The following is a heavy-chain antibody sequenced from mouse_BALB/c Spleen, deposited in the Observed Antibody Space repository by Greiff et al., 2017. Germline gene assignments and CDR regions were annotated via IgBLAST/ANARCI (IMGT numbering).Heavy chain of an antibody. CDR2: ISSGGSYT. J-gene: IGHJ3*01. CDR3: ARHGDYYGSSYDAWFAY. D-gene: IGHD1-1*01. CDR1: GFTFSSYG. V-gene: IGHV5-6*01. Sequence: EVKLMESGGDLVKPGGSLKLSCAASGFTFSSYGMSWVRQTPDKRLEWVATISSGGSYTYYPDSVKGRFTISRDNAKNTLYLQMSSLKSEDTAMYYCARHGDYYGSSYDAWFAYWGQGTLVTVSA.